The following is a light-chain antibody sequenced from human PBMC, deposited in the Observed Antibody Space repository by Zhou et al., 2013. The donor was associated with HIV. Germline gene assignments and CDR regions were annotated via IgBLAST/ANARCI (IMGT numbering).Light chain of an antibody. CDR2: GAS. V-gene: IGKV1-39*01. CDR1: HNIYTY. Sequence: DIQMTQSPSSLSASVGDTVIITCRTSHNIYTYLNWYQQKPGRAPNLLISGASKLQTGVPSRFSGSGSGTDFTLTISNLQPEDIATYYCQQYKIYPLTFGGGTKVE. CDR3: QQYKIYPLT. J-gene: IGKJ4*01.